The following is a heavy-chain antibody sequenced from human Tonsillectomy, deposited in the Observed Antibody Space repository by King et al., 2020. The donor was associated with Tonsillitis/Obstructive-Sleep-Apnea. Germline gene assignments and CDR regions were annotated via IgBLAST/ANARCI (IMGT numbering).Heavy chain of an antibody. V-gene: IGHV3-30*19. CDR1: GFTFSSYG. D-gene: IGHD5-24*01. CDR2: TSYDGSNK. Sequence: VQLVESGGGVVQPGRSLRHSCAASGFTFSSYGMHWVRQAPGKGLEWVAVTSYDGSNKYFADSVKGRFTISRDNSKNTLYLQMNSLRAEDTAVYYCARDQMATIIDYWGQGTLVTVSS. CDR3: ARDQMATIIDY. J-gene: IGHJ4*02.